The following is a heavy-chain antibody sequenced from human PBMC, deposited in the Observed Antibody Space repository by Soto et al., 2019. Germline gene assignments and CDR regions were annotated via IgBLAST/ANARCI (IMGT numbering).Heavy chain of an antibody. CDR3: ARDTESNRYND. CDR1: GYTFSAIG. Sequence: APVKVSWKASGYTFSAIGTSCVRHAPGQGREWVGWIRPDNGNTKSAQRLQGRVTLTTDTSASTAYMELRSLTSDDTAMYYCARDTESNRYNDWGQGTPVTVSA. CDR2: IRPDNGNT. V-gene: IGHV1-18*01. D-gene: IGHD1-20*01. J-gene: IGHJ1*01.